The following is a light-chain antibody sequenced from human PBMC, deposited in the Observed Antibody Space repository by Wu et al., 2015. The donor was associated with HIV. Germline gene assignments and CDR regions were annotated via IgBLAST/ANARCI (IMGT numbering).Light chain of an antibody. CDR1: QGIRSY. Sequence: DIQLTQSPSFLSASVGDRVTISCRASQGIRSYLAWYQQKSGQAPNLLIYAASTLHDGVPSRFSGGGSGTDFTLTINSLQPRSILPTYFCQQVTQYPYTFGQGTRVQ. V-gene: IGKV1-9*01. CDR3: QQVTQYPYT. CDR2: AAS. J-gene: IGKJ2*01.